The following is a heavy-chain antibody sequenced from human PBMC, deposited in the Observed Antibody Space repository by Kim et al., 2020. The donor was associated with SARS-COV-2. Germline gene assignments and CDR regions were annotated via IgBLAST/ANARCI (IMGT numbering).Heavy chain of an antibody. CDR1: GFPFSSYG. CDR2: IWSDGSNK. D-gene: IGHD3-10*01. V-gene: IGHV3-33*01. CDR3: ARVFGFSVHNYGSGSYSSELDY. Sequence: GGSLRLSCATSGFPFSSYGMHWVRQAPGKGLEWVALIWSDGSNKYYADSVKGRFTISRDNSKNTLYLQMNSLRAEDTAVYYCARVFGFSVHNYGSGSYSSELDYWGQGTLVTVSS. J-gene: IGHJ4*02.